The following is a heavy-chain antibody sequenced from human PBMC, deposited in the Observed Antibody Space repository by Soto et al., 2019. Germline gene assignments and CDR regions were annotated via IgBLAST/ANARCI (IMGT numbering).Heavy chain of an antibody. Sequence: EVQVVETGGGSIQPGGSLRLSCAVTGFSVSHNYMTWVRQAPGKGLDWVSVIYRDGRPYYANSVKGRFTLSRDTSKNMVYLHMNSLRVEDTAVYYCARDTENTGGGLDVWGQGAMVTVSS. CDR1: GFSVSHNY. CDR2: IYRDGRP. CDR3: ARDTENTGGGLDV. J-gene: IGHJ3*01. V-gene: IGHV3-53*02. D-gene: IGHD2-8*02.